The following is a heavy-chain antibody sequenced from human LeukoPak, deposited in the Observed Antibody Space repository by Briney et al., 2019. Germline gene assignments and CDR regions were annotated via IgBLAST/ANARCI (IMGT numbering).Heavy chain of an antibody. Sequence: ASVKVSCKASGYTFTGYYMHWVRQAPGQGLEWMGWINPNSGGTNYAQKFQGRVTMTRDTSISTAYMELSRLRSDDTAVYYCARSLSYYDSSGYYYFDYWGQGTLVTVSS. V-gene: IGHV1-2*02. CDR2: INPNSGGT. CDR3: ARSLSYYDSSGYYYFDY. D-gene: IGHD3-22*01. CDR1: GYTFTGYY. J-gene: IGHJ4*02.